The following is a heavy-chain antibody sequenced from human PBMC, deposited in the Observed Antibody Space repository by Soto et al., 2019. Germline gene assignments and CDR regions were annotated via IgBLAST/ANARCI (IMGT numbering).Heavy chain of an antibody. V-gene: IGHV1-24*01. CDR2: FDPEDGET. D-gene: IGHD3-16*01. CDR3: ASLGPNAFDI. J-gene: IGHJ3*02. CDR1: VYTLTELS. Sequence: ASVKVSCKVSVYTLTELSMHWVRQAPGKGLEWMGGFDPEDGETIYAQKFQGRVTMTEDTSTDTDYMELSSLRSEDTAVYYCASLGPNAFDIWGQGTMVTVSS.